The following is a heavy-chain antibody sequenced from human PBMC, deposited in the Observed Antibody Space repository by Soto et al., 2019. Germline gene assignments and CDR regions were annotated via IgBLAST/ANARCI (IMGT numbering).Heavy chain of an antibody. J-gene: IGHJ4*02. CDR3: ARPSTIFGSGYYDY. CDR2: ISGNTGST. D-gene: IGHD3-3*01. Sequence: EVQLSESGGGLVQPGGSLRLSCAASGFTFSRYAMSWVRQAPGKGLEWISGISGNTGSTYYEDSVKGRFTISRDNSKNTLFLQMNSLRAEDTAVYYCARPSTIFGSGYYDYWGQGTLVTVTS. V-gene: IGHV3-23*01. CDR1: GFTFSRYA.